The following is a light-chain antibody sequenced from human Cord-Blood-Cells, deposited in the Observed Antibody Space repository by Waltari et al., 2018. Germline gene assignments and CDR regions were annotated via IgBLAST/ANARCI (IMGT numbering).Light chain of an antibody. J-gene: IGLJ3*02. V-gene: IGLV1-44*01. Sequence: SILTLPTSASGTQGKRVPFPSYGHSSNIGRNTVNRYQQIPGPAPKLLIYSNNQRPSGVPDRFSGSKSGTSASLAISGLQSEDEADYYCAAWDDSLNGWVFGGGTKLTVL. CDR1: SSNIGRNT. CDR2: SNN. CDR3: AAWDDSLNGWV.